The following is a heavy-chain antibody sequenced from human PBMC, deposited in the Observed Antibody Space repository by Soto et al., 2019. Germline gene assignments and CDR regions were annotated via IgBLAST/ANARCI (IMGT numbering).Heavy chain of an antibody. CDR3: AKDRSSSVVFDY. CDR1: GFTFSSYA. Sequence: PGGSLRLSCAASGFTFSSYAMSWVRQAPGKGLEWVSAISGSGGSTYYADSVKGRLTISRDNSKNTLYLQMNSLRAEDTAVYYCAKDRSSSVVFDYWGQGXLVTVYS. V-gene: IGHV3-23*01. CDR2: ISGSGGST. J-gene: IGHJ4*02. D-gene: IGHD6-6*01.